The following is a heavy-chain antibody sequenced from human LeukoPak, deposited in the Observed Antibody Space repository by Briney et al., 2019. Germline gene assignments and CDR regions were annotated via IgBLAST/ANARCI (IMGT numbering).Heavy chain of an antibody. CDR3: ARGVYSYGLYYYYGMDD. J-gene: IGHJ6*02. Sequence: GASVKVSCKASGYTFTSYYMHWVRQAPGQGLEWMGIINPSGGSTSYARKFQGRVTMTRDTSTSTVYMELSSLRSEDTAVYYCARGVYSYGLYYYYGMDDWGQGTTVTVSS. CDR2: INPSGGST. CDR1: GYTFTSYY. D-gene: IGHD5-18*01. V-gene: IGHV1-46*01.